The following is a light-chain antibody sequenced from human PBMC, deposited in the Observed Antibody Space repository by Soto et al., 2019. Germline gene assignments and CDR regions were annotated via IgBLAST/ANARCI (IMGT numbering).Light chain of an antibody. CDR3: SSYTLSSTLYL. V-gene: IGLV2-14*01. J-gene: IGLJ1*01. CDR1: SSDVGGYNY. CDR2: DVS. Sequence: QSVLTQPASVSGSPGQSITISCTGTSSDVGGYNYVSWYQQHPGKAPKLMIYDVSNRPSGVSNRFSGSKSGNTASLTISGLQAEDEADYYCSSYTLSSTLYLFGTGTKVTVL.